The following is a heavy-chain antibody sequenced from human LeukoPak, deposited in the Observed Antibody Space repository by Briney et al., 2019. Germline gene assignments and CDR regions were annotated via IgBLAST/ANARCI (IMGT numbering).Heavy chain of an antibody. CDR2: ISGSSSSI. CDR1: GFTFTTYS. CDR3: ARDLYGDYALDY. Sequence: GGSLRLSCAASGFTFTTYSMNWVRQAPEKGLEWVSSISGSSSSIYYADSVKGRFTISRDNAKNSPYLQMNSLRAEDTAVYYCARDLYGDYALDYWGQGTLVTVSS. V-gene: IGHV3-21*06. D-gene: IGHD4-17*01. J-gene: IGHJ4*02.